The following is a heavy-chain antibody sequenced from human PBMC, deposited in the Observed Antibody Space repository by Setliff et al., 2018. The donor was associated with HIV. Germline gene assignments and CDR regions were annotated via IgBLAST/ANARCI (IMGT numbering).Heavy chain of an antibody. CDR1: GFTFSSYA. D-gene: IGHD2-2*01. V-gene: IGHV3-23*01. CDR3: AKTRRYCSSTSCSNLFDY. CDR2: ISGSGGST. Sequence: PGESLKISCAASGFTFSSYAMSWVRQAPGKGLEWVSAISGSGGSTYYADSVKGRFTISRDNSKNTLYLQMNSLRAEDTAVYYCAKTRRYCSSTSCSNLFDYWGQGTLVTVSS. J-gene: IGHJ4*02.